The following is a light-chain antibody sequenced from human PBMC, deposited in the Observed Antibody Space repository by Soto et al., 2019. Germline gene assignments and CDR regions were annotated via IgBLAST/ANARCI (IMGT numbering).Light chain of an antibody. Sequence: DIVLTQSPATLSLSPGERATLSCRASQSINSYLAWYQHKPGQAPRLLIHDASNRAAGIPARFSGSGSGTDFTLTISSLEPEDFAVYFCQERSNWPYFTFGPGTKVDIK. CDR3: QERSNWPYFT. CDR2: DAS. V-gene: IGKV3-11*01. CDR1: QSINSY. J-gene: IGKJ3*01.